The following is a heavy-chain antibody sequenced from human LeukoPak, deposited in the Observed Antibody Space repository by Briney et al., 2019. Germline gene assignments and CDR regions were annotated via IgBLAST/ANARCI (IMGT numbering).Heavy chain of an antibody. Sequence: PSETLSLTCTVSGGSISSYYWSWIRQPPGKGLEWIGYIYYSGSTNYNPSLESRVTISMDTSKNQFSLKLSSVTAADTAVYYCARLRYYYDPEPPDYWGQGTLVTVSS. V-gene: IGHV4-59*08. CDR3: ARLRYYYDPEPPDY. CDR1: GGSISSYY. J-gene: IGHJ4*02. CDR2: IYYSGST. D-gene: IGHD3-22*01.